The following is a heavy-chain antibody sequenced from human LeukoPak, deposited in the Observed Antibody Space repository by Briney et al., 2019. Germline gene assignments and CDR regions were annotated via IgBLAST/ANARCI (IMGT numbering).Heavy chain of an antibody. CDR3: ARLLDNDSSGDPDTFDI. V-gene: IGHV4-59*11. D-gene: IGHD3-22*01. J-gene: IGHJ3*02. CDR1: GGSMNYHY. CDR2: IYYSGKT. Sequence: SETLSLTCAVSGGSMNYHYWSWIRHPPRRGLEWVGYIYYSGKTYYSPSLLGRLTMSVDTSKSHFSLKLTSVTAADTAVYYCARLLDNDSSGDPDTFDIWGRGTLVTVSS.